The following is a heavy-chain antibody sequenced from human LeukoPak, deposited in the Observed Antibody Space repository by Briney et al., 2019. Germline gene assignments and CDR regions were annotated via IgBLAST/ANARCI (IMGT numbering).Heavy chain of an antibody. D-gene: IGHD2-2*01. J-gene: IGHJ6*02. CDR3: ASSAGTARYCSSTSCSYYYYGMDV. CDR2: IIPIFGIT. V-gene: IGHV1-69*17. Sequence: GASVKVSCKASGGTFSSYAISWVRQAPGQGLEWMGGIIPIFGITNYAQKFQGRVTITADKSTSPAYMELSSLSSEDTAVYYCASSAGTARYCSSTSCSYYYYGMDVWGQGTTVTVSS. CDR1: GGTFSSYA.